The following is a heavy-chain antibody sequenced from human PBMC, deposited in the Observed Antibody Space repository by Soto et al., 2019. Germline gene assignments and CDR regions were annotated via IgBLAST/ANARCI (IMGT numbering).Heavy chain of an antibody. D-gene: IGHD6-13*01. V-gene: IGHV4-59*01. CDR1: GGSISSYY. J-gene: IGHJ4*02. CDR3: ARVEEKQQLYE. Sequence: SETLSLTCTVSGGSISSYYWSWIRQPPGKGLEWIGYIYYSGSTNYNPSLKSRVTISVDTSKNQFSLKLSSVTAADTAVYYCARVEEKQQLYEWGQGTLVTVSS. CDR2: IYYSGST.